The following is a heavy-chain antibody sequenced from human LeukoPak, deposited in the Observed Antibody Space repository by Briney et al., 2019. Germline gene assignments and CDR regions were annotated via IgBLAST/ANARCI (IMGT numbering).Heavy chain of an antibody. CDR3: ARGPIAVAVDDAFDI. D-gene: IGHD6-19*01. Sequence: GGSLRLSCAASGFTFSSYSMNWVRQAPGKGLEWVSSISSSSSYIYYADSVKGRFTISRDNAKNSLNLQMNSLRAEDTAVYYCARGPIAVAVDDAFDIWGQGTMVTVSS. CDR1: GFTFSSYS. V-gene: IGHV3-21*01. J-gene: IGHJ3*02. CDR2: ISSSSSYI.